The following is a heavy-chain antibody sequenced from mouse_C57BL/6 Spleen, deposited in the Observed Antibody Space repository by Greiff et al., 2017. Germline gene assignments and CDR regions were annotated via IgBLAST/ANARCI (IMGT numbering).Heavy chain of an antibody. CDR2: ISRGGDYI. D-gene: IGHD2-4*01. J-gene: IGHJ1*03. CDR3: TSAIYDYDHYWYFDV. Sequence: EVQVVESGEGLVKPGGSLKLSCAASGFTFSSYAMSWVRQTPEKRLEWVAYISRGGDYIYYADTVKGRFTISRDNARNTLYLQMSSLKSEDTAMYYCTSAIYDYDHYWYFDVWGTGTTVTVSS. CDR1: GFTFSSYA. V-gene: IGHV5-9-1*02.